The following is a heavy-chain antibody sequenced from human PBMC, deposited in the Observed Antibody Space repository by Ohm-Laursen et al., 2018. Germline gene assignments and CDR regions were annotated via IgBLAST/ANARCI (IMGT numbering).Heavy chain of an antibody. CDR2: INPNSGGT. D-gene: IGHD3-3*01. J-gene: IGHJ6*02. CDR1: GYTFTGYY. V-gene: IGHV1-2*02. Sequence: ASVKVSCKASGYTFTGYYMHWVRQAPGQGLEWMGWINPNSGGTNYAQKFQGRVTMTRDTSISTAYMELSRLRSDDTAVYYCATLWSGYYYYYYGMDVWGQGTTVTVSS. CDR3: ATLWSGYYYYYYGMDV.